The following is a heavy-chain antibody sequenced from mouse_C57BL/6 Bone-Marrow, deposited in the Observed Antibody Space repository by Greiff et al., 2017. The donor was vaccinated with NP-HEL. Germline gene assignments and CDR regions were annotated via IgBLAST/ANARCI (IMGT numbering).Heavy chain of an antibody. Sequence: VKLMESGAELARPGASVKLSCKASGYTFTSYGISWVKQRTGQGLEWIGEIYPRSGNTYYNEKFKGKATLTADKSSSTAYMELRSLTSEDSAVYFCARWDTTVVAADWYFDVWGTGTTVTVSS. CDR2: IYPRSGNT. D-gene: IGHD1-1*01. CDR1: GYTFTSYG. V-gene: IGHV1-81*01. CDR3: ARWDTTVVAADWYFDV. J-gene: IGHJ1*03.